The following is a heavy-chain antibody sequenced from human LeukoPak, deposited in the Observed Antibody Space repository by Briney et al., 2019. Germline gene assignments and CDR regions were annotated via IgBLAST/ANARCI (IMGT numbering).Heavy chain of an antibody. CDR1: GGSISSGSYY. CDR2: IYTSGST. J-gene: IGHJ4*02. D-gene: IGHD3-3*01. CDR3: ARVSGRITIFGVVIIPAYFDY. V-gene: IGHV4-61*02. Sequence: SETLSLTCTVSGGSISSGSYYWSWIRQPAGKGLEWIGRIYTSGSTNYNPSLKSRVTISVDTSKNQFSLKLSSVTAADTAVYYCARVSGRITIFGVVIIPAYFDYWGQGTLVTVSS.